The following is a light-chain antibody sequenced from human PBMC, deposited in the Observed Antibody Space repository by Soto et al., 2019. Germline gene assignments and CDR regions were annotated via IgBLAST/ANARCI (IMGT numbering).Light chain of an antibody. Sequence: EIVLTQSPDTLSLSPGERATLSCRASHTVTSNYLAWYQQTPGQAPRLLIYGASSRATDIPDRFSGSGSGTDVTLTISRLETEDFAVSYCQQYGGSPRTFGQGTKVEIK. CDR2: GAS. CDR1: HTVTSNY. CDR3: QQYGGSPRT. V-gene: IGKV3-20*01. J-gene: IGKJ1*01.